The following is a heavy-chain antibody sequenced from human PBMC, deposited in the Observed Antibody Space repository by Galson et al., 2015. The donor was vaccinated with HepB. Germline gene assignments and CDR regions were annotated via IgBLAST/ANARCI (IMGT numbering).Heavy chain of an antibody. V-gene: IGHV3-66*01. CDR3: ARASATFDY. Sequence: SLRPSCAASGFTVSSNYMSWVRQAPGKGLEWVSVIYSGDSTYYADSVKGRFTISRDNSKNTLYLQMNSLRAEDTAVYYCARASATFDYWGQGTLVTVSS. D-gene: IGHD2-15*01. J-gene: IGHJ4*02. CDR1: GFTVSSNY. CDR2: IYSGDST.